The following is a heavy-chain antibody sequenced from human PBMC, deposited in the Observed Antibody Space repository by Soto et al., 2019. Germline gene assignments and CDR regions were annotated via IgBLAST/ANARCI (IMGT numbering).Heavy chain of an antibody. CDR1: GFTFSSYA. CDR3: VKGTVVVTAKGGFDI. Sequence: PGGSLRLSCSASGFTFSSYAMHWVRQAPGKGLEYVSAISSNGGSTYYADSVKGRFTISRDNSKNTLYLQMSSLRAEDTAVYYRVKGTVVVTAKGGFDIWGQGTMVTVSS. D-gene: IGHD2-21*02. CDR2: ISSNGGST. V-gene: IGHV3-64D*08. J-gene: IGHJ3*02.